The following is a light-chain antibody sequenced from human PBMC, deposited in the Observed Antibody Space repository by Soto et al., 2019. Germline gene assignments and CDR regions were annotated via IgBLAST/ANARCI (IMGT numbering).Light chain of an antibody. Sequence: DIQMTQSPSTLSASVGDRVTITCRASQSISSWLAWYQQTPGKAPKLLIYKASSLASGVPSRFSGSGSGTEFTLTISSLQPDDFATYYCQQYNSYPLTFGGGTKVEI. CDR3: QQYNSYPLT. CDR2: KAS. J-gene: IGKJ4*01. V-gene: IGKV1-5*03. CDR1: QSISSW.